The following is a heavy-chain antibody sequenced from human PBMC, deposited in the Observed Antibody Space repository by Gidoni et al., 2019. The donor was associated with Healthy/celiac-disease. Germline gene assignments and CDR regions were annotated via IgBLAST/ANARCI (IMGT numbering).Heavy chain of an antibody. Sequence: EVQLLESGGGLVQPGGSLRLSCAASGFTFSSYAMSWVRQAPGKGLEWVSAISGSGGSTYYADSVKGRFTISRDNSKNTLYLQMNSLRAEDTAVYYCAKEGSSWSKTTGRDAFDIWGQGTMVTVSS. CDR2: ISGSGGST. CDR3: AKEGSSWSKTTGRDAFDI. CDR1: GFTFSSYA. D-gene: IGHD6-13*01. J-gene: IGHJ3*02. V-gene: IGHV3-23*01.